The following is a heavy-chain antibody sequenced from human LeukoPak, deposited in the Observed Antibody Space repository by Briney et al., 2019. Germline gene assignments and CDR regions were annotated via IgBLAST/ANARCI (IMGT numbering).Heavy chain of an antibody. J-gene: IGHJ6*03. CDR2: ISSSSSNI. V-gene: IGHV3-48*01. CDR3: ARRRGFDYYLDV. CDR1: GFTFSSYS. D-gene: IGHD2-15*01. Sequence: GGSLRLSCAASGFTFSSYSMNWVRQAPGKWLEWVSYISSSSSNIYYADSVKGRFTISRDNAKNSLYLQMNSLRAEDTAVYYCARRRGFDYYLDVWGKGTTVTVSS.